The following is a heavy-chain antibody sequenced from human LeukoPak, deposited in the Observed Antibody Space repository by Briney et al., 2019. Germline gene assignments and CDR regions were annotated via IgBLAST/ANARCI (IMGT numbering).Heavy chain of an antibody. V-gene: IGHV1-18*01. J-gene: IGHJ4*02. Sequence: ASVKVSCKASGYTFTSYGISWVRQAPGQGLEWMGWICAYNGNTNYAQKLQGRVTMTTETSTTTAYMELRSLRSDDTAVYYCARGLSAAAGTQDSYQFDYWGQGTLVTVSS. D-gene: IGHD6-13*01. CDR1: GYTFTSYG. CDR2: ICAYNGNT. CDR3: ARGLSAAAGTQDSYQFDY.